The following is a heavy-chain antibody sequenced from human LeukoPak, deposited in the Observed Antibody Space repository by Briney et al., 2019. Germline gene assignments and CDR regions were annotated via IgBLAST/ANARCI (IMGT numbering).Heavy chain of an antibody. CDR2: IYHSGST. Sequence: PSETLSLTCTVSGGSISSSYYYWGWIRQPPGKGLEWIGYIYHSGSTYYNPSLKSRVTISVDRSKNQFSLKLSSVTAADTAVYYCARDRNGDFDYWGQGTLVTVSS. CDR3: ARDRNGDFDY. D-gene: IGHD1-1*01. J-gene: IGHJ4*02. V-gene: IGHV4-39*07. CDR1: GGSISSSYYY.